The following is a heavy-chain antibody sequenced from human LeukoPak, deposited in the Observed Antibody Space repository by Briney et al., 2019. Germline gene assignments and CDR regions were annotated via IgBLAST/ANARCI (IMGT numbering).Heavy chain of an antibody. CDR2: ISPYNGNT. Sequence: ASVKVSCKASGYIFTNYGIIWVRQAPGQGLEWVGWISPYNGNTNYAQNFQGRVTMTTDTSTTTAYMELRSLRFDDTALYFCARSHSGSLRAPFDSWGHGTLVTVSS. V-gene: IGHV1-18*01. CDR1: GYIFTNYG. J-gene: IGHJ4*01. CDR3: ARSHSGSLRAPFDS. D-gene: IGHD3-22*01.